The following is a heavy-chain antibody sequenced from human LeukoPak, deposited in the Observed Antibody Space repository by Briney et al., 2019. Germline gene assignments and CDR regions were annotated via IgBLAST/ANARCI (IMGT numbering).Heavy chain of an antibody. CDR3: ARDQFSGYYGSGTQFDP. V-gene: IGHV1-46*01. CDR1: GYTFTSNY. CDR2: ISPSGGST. D-gene: IGHD3-10*01. Sequence: ASVKVSCKAFGYTFTSNYMHWVRQAPGQGPEWMGVISPSGGSTTYAQKFQGRVTLTRDMSTSTDYLELSSLRSEDTAVYYCARDQFSGYYGSGTQFDPWGQGTLVTVSS. J-gene: IGHJ5*02.